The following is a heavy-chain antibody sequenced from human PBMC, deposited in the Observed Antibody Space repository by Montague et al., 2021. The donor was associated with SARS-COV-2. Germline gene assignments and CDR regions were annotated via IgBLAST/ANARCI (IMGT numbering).Heavy chain of an antibody. J-gene: IGHJ5*02. CDR3: ARRITMVRGVTKRNNWFDP. CDR1: GGSISSYY. Sequence: SETLSLTCTVSGGSISSYYWSWIRQPPGKGLEWIGYIYYSGSTNYNPSLKSRVTMSVDKSKNDFSLKLSPVTAADTAMYYCARRITMVRGVTKRNNWFDPWGRGILVTVSS. CDR2: IYYSGST. V-gene: IGHV4-59*12. D-gene: IGHD3-10*01.